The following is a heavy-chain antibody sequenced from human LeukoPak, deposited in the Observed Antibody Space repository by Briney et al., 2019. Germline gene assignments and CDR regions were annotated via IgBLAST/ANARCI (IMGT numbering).Heavy chain of an antibody. CDR1: GFTFGDYA. D-gene: IGHD3-3*01. Sequence: GGSLRLSCTASGFTFGDYAMSWVRQAPGKGLEWVGFIRSKAYGGTTEYAASVKGRFTISRDDSKSIAYLQMNSLKTEDTAVYYCTAIFGVVFPWGQGTLVTVSS. V-gene: IGHV3-49*04. CDR2: IRSKAYGGTT. J-gene: IGHJ5*02. CDR3: TAIFGVVFP.